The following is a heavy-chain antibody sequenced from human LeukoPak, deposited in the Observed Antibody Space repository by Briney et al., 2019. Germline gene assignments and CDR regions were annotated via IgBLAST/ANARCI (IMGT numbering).Heavy chain of an antibody. J-gene: IGHJ6*03. Sequence: SETLSLTCTVSGGSISSYYWSWIRQPPGKGLEWIGEINHSGSTNYNPSLKSRVTISVDTSKNQFSLRLSSVTAADTAVYYCARHLGQYYYDSGSPADYYYYYMDVWGKGTTVTISS. CDR1: GGSISSYY. CDR2: INHSGST. D-gene: IGHD3-10*01. V-gene: IGHV4-34*01. CDR3: ARHLGQYYYDSGSPADYYYYYMDV.